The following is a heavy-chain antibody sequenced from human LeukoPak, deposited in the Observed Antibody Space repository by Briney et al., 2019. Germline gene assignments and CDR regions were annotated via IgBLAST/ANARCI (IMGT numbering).Heavy chain of an antibody. V-gene: IGHV3-33*01. CDR1: GFTFSSYG. J-gene: IGHJ4*02. CDR3: ARDQRWGPPFDY. CDR2: IWYDGSNK. D-gene: IGHD2-21*02. Sequence: GGSLRLSCAASGFTFSSYGMHWVRQAPGKGLEWVAVIWYDGSNKYYADSVKGRFTISRDNAKNSLYLQMNSLRAEDTAVYYCARDQRWGPPFDYWGQGTLVTVSS.